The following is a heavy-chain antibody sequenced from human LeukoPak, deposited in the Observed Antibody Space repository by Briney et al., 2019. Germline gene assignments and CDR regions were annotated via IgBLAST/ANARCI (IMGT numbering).Heavy chain of an antibody. D-gene: IGHD3-22*01. CDR3: ARDYYYDSRFDP. V-gene: IGHV4-59*01. CDR2: IYYSGST. J-gene: IGHJ5*02. Sequence: SETLSLTCTVSGGSISSYYWSWIRQAPGKGLEWIGYIYYSGSTNYNPSLKSRVTISVDTSKNQFSLKLSSVTAADTAVYYCARDYYYDSRFDPWGQGTLVTVSS. CDR1: GGSISSYY.